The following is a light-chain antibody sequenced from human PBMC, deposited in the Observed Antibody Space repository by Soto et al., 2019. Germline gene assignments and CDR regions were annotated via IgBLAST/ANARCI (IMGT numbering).Light chain of an antibody. Sequence: DIQMTQSPSSLSASVEDRVIITCRASQSISNHLNWYQQKPGKAPKLLIYAASTLQSGVPSRFSGSGSGTDFTLTISSLQPEDFATYYCQQLNSYPTFGGGTKVELK. CDR3: QQLNSYPT. CDR1: QSISNH. V-gene: IGKV1-17*01. J-gene: IGKJ4*01. CDR2: AAS.